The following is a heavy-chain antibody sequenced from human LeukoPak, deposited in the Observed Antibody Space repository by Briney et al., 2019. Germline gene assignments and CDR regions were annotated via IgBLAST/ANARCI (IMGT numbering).Heavy chain of an antibody. CDR1: GGSIRSGGHS. J-gene: IGHJ3*02. V-gene: IGHV4-30-2*01. CDR2: IYHSGST. Sequence: SETLSLTCAVSGGSIRSGGHSWSWIRQPPGKGLEWIGYIYHSGSTYYNPSLKSRVNISVDRSKNQFSLQLNSVTPEDTAVYYCARERADAFDIWGLGTMVTVSS. CDR3: ARERADAFDI.